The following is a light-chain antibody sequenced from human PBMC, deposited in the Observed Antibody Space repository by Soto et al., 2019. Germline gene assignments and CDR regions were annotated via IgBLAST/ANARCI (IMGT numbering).Light chain of an antibody. V-gene: IGKV3-20*01. CDR1: QSISSSY. CDR3: QQYGSSSWT. CDR2: GAS. Sequence: EIVLTESPGTLSLSRGKRATLSCGASQSISSSYLAWYQQRPGQAPRLLIYGASSRATGIPDRFSGSGSGTEFTLTISRLEPEDFAVYYCQQYGSSSWTFGQGTKVDIK. J-gene: IGKJ1*01.